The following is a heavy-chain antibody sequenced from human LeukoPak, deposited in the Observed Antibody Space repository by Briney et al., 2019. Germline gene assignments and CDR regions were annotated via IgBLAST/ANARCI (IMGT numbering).Heavy chain of an antibody. CDR2: ISSSSSYI. D-gene: IGHD2-2*01. CDR3: ARVKEIVVVPAAFDY. Sequence: PGGSLRLSCAASGFTFSSYSMNWVRQAPGKGLEWVSSISSSSSYIYYADSVKGRFTISRDNAKDSLYLQMNSLRAEDTAVYYCARVKEIVVVPAAFDYWGQGTLVTVSS. J-gene: IGHJ4*02. CDR1: GFTFSSYS. V-gene: IGHV3-21*01.